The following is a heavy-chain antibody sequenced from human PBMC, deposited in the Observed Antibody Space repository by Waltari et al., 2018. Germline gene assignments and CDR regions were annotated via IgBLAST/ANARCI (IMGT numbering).Heavy chain of an antibody. J-gene: IGHJ3*02. D-gene: IGHD1-26*01. CDR2: IYSGGST. CDR3: ARDPVGATSAFDI. V-gene: IGHV3-53*01. CDR1: GFTVSSNY. Sequence: CAASGFTVSSNYMSWVRQAPGKGLEWVSVIYSGGSTYYADSVKGRFTISRDNSKNTLYLQMNSLRAEDTAVYYCARDPVGATSAFDIWGQGTMVTVSS.